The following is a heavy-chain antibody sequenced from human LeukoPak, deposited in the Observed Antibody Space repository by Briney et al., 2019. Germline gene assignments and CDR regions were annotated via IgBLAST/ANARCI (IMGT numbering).Heavy chain of an antibody. CDR2: ISSSSSYI. Sequence: GGSLRLSCAASGFTFSSYSMNWVRQAPGKGLEWVSSISSSSSYIYYADSVKGRFTISRDNAKNSLYLQMNSLRAEDTAVYYCARNDHGDYVDAFDIWGQGTMVTVSS. CDR1: GFTFSSYS. V-gene: IGHV3-21*01. J-gene: IGHJ3*02. D-gene: IGHD4-17*01. CDR3: ARNDHGDYVDAFDI.